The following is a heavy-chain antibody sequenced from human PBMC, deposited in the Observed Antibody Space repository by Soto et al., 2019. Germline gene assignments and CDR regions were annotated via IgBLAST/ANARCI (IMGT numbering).Heavy chain of an antibody. V-gene: IGHV3-23*01. D-gene: IGHD5-12*01. CDR1: GFTFTTFD. Sequence: EVPLLESGGGLVQPGASLRLSCAASGFTFTTFDMSWARQAPGKGLEWVSVVRGRDGSTSYADSLKGRFTISKDSFNNTLYLEMNSLRAEDTALYYCAKGAWLDYWGQGTLVTVSS. CDR2: VRGRDGST. CDR3: AKGAWLDY. J-gene: IGHJ4*02.